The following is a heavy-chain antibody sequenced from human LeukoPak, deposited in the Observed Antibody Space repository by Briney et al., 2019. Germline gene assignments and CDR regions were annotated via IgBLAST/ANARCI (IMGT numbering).Heavy chain of an antibody. D-gene: IGHD6-19*01. CDR2: ITGSGGST. J-gene: IGHJ1*01. CDR3: AKDQEQWLVRNGFFQH. V-gene: IGHV3-23*01. CDR1: GFIFSSYG. Sequence: PGGTLRLSCAASGFIFSSYGMSWVRQAPGKGLEWVSAITGSGGSTYYADSVKGRFTISRDNSKNTLYLQMNSLRAEDTAVYYCAKDQEQWLVRNGFFQHWGQGTLVTVSS.